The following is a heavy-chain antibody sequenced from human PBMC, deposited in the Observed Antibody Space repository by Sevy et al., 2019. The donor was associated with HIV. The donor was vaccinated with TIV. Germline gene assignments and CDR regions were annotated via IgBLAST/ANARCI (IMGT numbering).Heavy chain of an antibody. Sequence: GESLKISCKGSGYSFTSYWIGWVRQMPGKDLEWMGIIYPGDSDTRYSPSFQGQVTISADKSISTAYLQWSSLKASDTAMYYCARQDCSGGSCYSSWFDPWGQGTLVTVSS. CDR3: ARQDCSGGSCYSSWFDP. CDR1: GYSFTSYW. CDR2: IYPGDSDT. V-gene: IGHV5-51*01. J-gene: IGHJ5*02. D-gene: IGHD2-15*01.